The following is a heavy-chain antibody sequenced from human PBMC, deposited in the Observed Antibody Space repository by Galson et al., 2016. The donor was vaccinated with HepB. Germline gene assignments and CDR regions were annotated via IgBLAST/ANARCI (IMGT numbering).Heavy chain of an antibody. Sequence: SLRLPCAASGFTFSSYDMHWVRQATGNGLEWVSAIGIAGDTYYPGSVKGRFTISRENAKNSLYLQMNSLRAEDTAVYYCARAYHPYDSSGYHFDFWGQGTLVTVSS. D-gene: IGHD3-22*01. V-gene: IGHV3-13*01. J-gene: IGHJ4*02. CDR3: ARAYHPYDSSGYHFDF. CDR2: IGIAGDT. CDR1: GFTFSSYD.